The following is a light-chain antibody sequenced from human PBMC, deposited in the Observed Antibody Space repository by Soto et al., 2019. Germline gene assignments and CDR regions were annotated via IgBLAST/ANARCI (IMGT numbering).Light chain of an antibody. CDR1: SSDVGSYKY. CDR3: SSYTSISSLGV. CDR2: EVS. J-gene: IGLJ1*01. Sequence: QSALTQPASVSGSPGQSITISCTGTSSDVGSYKYVSWYQQHPGKAPNLIIFEVSNRPSGVSDRFSGSKSGNTASLTISGLQAEDEADYYCSSYTSISSLGVFGTGTKVTVL. V-gene: IGLV2-14*01.